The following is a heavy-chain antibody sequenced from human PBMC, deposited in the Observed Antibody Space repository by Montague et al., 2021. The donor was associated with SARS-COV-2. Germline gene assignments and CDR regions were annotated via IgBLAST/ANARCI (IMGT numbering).Heavy chain of an antibody. Sequence: CAISGDSVSINSAAWNWIRHSPSRGLELLGRTYYRSKWYNDYAXXXKXXXTINPDTSKNQFSLQLNSVTAEDTAVYYCARELRRIIMIVDIRGFDYWGQGTLVTVSS. CDR1: GDSVSINSAA. J-gene: IGHJ4*02. CDR3: ARELRRIIMIVDIRGFDY. CDR2: TYYRSKWYN. V-gene: IGHV6-1*01. D-gene: IGHD3-22*01.